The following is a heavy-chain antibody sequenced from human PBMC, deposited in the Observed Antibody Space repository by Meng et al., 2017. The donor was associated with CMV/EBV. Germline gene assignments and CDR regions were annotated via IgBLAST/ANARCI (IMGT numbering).Heavy chain of an antibody. CDR2: IGSVGDT. V-gene: IGHV3-13*01. J-gene: IGHJ4*02. D-gene: IGHD3-10*01. CDR3: ARAGGMYVGGSGIDYFDY. CDR1: GFTFSSDD. Sequence: GESLKISCAASGFTFSSDDMHWVRQPTGKGLEWVSPIGSVGDTYYPGSMKGQFTISRENAKNSLYLQMNNLRVGDTAVYYCARAGGMYVGGSGIDYFDYWGQGTLVTVSS.